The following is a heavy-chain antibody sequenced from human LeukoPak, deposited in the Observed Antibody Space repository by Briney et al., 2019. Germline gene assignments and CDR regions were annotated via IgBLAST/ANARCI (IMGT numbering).Heavy chain of an antibody. V-gene: IGHV3-48*04. CDR1: GFTFSNYG. CDR3: ASLQSQNYYMDV. Sequence: PGGSLRLSCAASGFTFSNYGMSWVRQAPGKGLEWVSYISSSGSTIYYADSVKGRFTISRDNAKNSLYLQMNSLRAEDTAVYYCASLQSQNYYMDVWGKGTTVTVSS. D-gene: IGHD6-19*01. CDR2: ISSSGSTI. J-gene: IGHJ6*03.